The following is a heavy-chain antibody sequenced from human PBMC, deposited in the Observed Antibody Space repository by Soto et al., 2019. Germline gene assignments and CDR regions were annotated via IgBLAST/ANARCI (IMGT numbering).Heavy chain of an antibody. V-gene: IGHV4-34*01. J-gene: IGHJ1*01. CDR2: INHSGST. D-gene: IGHD6-6*01. Sequence: SETLSLTCAVYGGSFSGYYWSWIRQPPGKGLEWIGEINHSGSTNYNPSLKGRVTISVDTSKNQFSLKLSSVTAADTAVYYCARVRGVGYSSSSTLGYFQHWGQGTLVTVSS. CDR1: GGSFSGYY. CDR3: ARVRGVGYSSSSTLGYFQH.